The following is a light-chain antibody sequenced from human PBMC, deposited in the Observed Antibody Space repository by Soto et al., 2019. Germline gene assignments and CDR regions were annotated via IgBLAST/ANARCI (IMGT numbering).Light chain of an antibody. Sequence: QSALTQPPSASGSPGQSVTISCTGTSSDVGSYNYVSWYQQYPGKAPKLMIYEVSKRPSGVPDRFSGSKSGNTASLTVSGLQAEDEADYYCSSYAGSNLVIFGGGTQLTVL. J-gene: IGLJ2*01. CDR1: SSDVGSYNY. V-gene: IGLV2-8*01. CDR2: EVS. CDR3: SSYAGSNLVI.